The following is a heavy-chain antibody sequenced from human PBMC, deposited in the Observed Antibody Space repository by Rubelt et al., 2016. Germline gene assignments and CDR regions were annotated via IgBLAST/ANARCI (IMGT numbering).Heavy chain of an antibody. CDR3: ARHSGYGDYF. D-gene: IGHD4-17*01. CDR1: GGSISSYY. V-gene: IGHV4-59*08. Sequence: QVQLQESGPGLVKPSETLSLTCTVSGGSISSYYWSWIRQPPGKGLEWIGYIYYSWNTYYNPSLKSRVTISVDTSDKQFSRKLTSVTVADTAVYFCARHSGYGDYFWGQGTMVTVSS. J-gene: IGHJ3*01. CDR2: IYYSWNT.